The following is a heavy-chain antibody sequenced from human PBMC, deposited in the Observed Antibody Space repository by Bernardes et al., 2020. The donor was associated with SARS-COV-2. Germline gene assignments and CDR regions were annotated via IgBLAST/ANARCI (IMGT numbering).Heavy chain of an antibody. CDR2: ISWNSGSI. D-gene: IGHD3-22*01. J-gene: IGHJ4*02. V-gene: IGHV3-9*01. CDR3: ARESIVWSNAFDY. CDR1: GFTFGDYA. Sequence: GGSLRLSRAASGFTFGDYAMHWVRQAPGKGLEWVSGISWNSGSIGYADSVKGRFTISRDNAKNSLYLQMNSLRAEDTAVYYCARESIVWSNAFDYWGQGTLVTVSS.